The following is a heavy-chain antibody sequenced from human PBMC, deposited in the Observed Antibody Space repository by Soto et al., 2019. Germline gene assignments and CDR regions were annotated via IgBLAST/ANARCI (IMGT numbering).Heavy chain of an antibody. V-gene: IGHV1-8*01. CDR3: ARALGYCSSTSCPYYYYYGMDV. J-gene: IGHJ6*02. Sequence: QVQLVQSGAEVKKPGASVKVSCKASGCTFTSYDIIWVRQATGQGLEWMGWMNPNSGNTGYAQKFQGRVTMTRNTSISTAYMELSSLRSEDTAVYYCARALGYCSSTSCPYYYYYGMDVWGQGTTVTVSS. D-gene: IGHD2-2*01. CDR2: MNPNSGNT. CDR1: GCTFTSYD.